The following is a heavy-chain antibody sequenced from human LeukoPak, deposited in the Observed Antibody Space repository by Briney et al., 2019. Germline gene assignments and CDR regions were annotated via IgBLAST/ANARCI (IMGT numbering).Heavy chain of an antibody. CDR1: GGPISGSVT. D-gene: IGHD6-19*01. J-gene: IGHJ5*02. Sequence: SETLSLTCTVSGGPISGSVTWGWVRQPPGKGLEWIGNVHYDGRTAPNPSLKSRVTMSLDTSTNQFTLKLNSVTATDTALYYCARVVTAAGLDLWGRGILVTISS. CDR3: ARVVTAAGLDL. CDR2: VHYDGRT. V-gene: IGHV4-39*06.